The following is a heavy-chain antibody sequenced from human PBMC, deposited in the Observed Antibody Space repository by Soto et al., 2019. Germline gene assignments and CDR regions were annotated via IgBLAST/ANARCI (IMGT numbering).Heavy chain of an antibody. D-gene: IGHD1-1*01. CDR2: INPRDSYT. Sequence: TGESLKISCNGAGYIFTRYWINWVRQMPGKGLEWMGMINPRDSYTNYRPSLQGHVTISADKSISTADLQWSSLKASDTAMYYWARLATVGTTRDACDIWSQGTMVTVS. CDR1: GYIFTRYW. CDR3: ARLATVGTTRDACDI. J-gene: IGHJ3*02. V-gene: IGHV5-10-1*01.